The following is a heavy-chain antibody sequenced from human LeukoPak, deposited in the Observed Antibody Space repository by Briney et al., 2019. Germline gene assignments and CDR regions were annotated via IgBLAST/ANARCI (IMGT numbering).Heavy chain of an antibody. CDR2: ISYDGSNK. J-gene: IGHJ4*02. D-gene: IGHD2-15*01. CDR3: ARDAPYSDY. CDR1: GFTFSSYA. V-gene: IGHV3-30-3*01. Sequence: PGGSLRLSCAASGFTFSSYAMHWVRQAPGKGLEWVAVISYDGSNKYYADSVKGRFTISRDNSKNTLYLQMNSLRAEDTAVYYCARDAPYSDYWGQGTLVTVSS.